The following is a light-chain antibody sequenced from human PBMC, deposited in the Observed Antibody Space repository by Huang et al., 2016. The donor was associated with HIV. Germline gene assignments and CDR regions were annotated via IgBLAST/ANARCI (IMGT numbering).Light chain of an antibody. CDR1: QSVNSY. J-gene: IGKJ5*01. Sequence: ETVLTQSPATLSLSPGERATLSCRASQSVNSYLAWYQQKPGQTPRLLIYEASNRATGIPARFSDSGSGTDFTLTISSLEPEDFAVYYCQQRKYWPPITFGQGTRLEMK. CDR3: QQRKYWPPIT. CDR2: EAS. V-gene: IGKV3-11*01.